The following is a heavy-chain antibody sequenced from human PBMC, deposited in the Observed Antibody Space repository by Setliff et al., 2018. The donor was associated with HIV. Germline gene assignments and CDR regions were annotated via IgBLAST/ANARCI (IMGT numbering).Heavy chain of an antibody. CDR3: ASELQGHSSRWPNY. D-gene: IGHD6-13*01. J-gene: IGHJ4*02. CDR1: AGSISSSNYY. CDR2: IYYSYSSGSA. V-gene: IGHV4-39*07. Sequence: SETLSLTCTVSAGSISSSNYYWGWIRQPPGKGLEWIGSIYYSYSSGSAYYNPSLKSRVTISVDTSKNQFSLKLRSVAAADTAVYYCASELQGHSSRWPNYWGQGTLVTVS.